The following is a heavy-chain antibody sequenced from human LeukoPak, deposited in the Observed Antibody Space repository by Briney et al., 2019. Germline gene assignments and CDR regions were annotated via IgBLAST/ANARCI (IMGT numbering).Heavy chain of an antibody. CDR1: GVTFSSSA. Sequence: GGTLRLSCAASGVTFSSSAMHWVRQAPCNGLEWVAVISYDGSNKYYADSVKGRFTVSRDNSKNTLYLQMNSLRPEDTAVYYYARSQWVVDPLDYWGHGTLVTVSS. D-gene: IGHD6-19*01. CDR2: ISYDGSNK. V-gene: IGHV3-30*04. J-gene: IGHJ4*01. CDR3: ARSQWVVDPLDY.